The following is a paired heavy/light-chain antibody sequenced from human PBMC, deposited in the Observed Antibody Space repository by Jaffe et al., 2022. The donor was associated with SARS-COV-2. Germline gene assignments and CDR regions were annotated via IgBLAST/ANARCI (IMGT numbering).Heavy chain of an antibody. V-gene: IGHV3-11*01. CDR3: ARHSYSYGSGLTRTFDF. Sequence: QVQLVESGGGLVKPGGSLRLSCAASGFTFNDHYLSWIRQGPGKGLEWLAYISGSGGAIYYADSVKGRFTISRDNAKKSLYLEMNSLRAEDTAVYYCARHSYSYGSGLTRTFDFWGQGTLVTVSS. D-gene: IGHD3-10*01. CDR2: ISGSGGAI. CDR1: GFTFNDHY. J-gene: IGHJ4*02.
Light chain of an antibody. V-gene: IGKV1-33*01. CDR1: EDIRNH. CDR2: DAS. CDR3: QQYNNLPIT. Sequence: DFQMTQSPSSLSASVGDRVTITCQASEDIRNHLNWYQQKPGKAPKLLIYDASNLITGVPSRFSGGGFRTDFTFTISSLQPEDTAIYYCQQYNNLPITFGQGTRLEIK. J-gene: IGKJ5*01.